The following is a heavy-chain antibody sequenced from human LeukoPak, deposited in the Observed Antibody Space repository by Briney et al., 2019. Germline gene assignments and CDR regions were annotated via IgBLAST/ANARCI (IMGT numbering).Heavy chain of an antibody. CDR2: IHHDGSNK. CDR1: GFSFSSYG. CDR3: AKGDKMLTWRRTYNRFDP. V-gene: IGHV3-30*02. Sequence: GGSLRLSCAAYGFSFSSYGMHWVRQAPGKGLDWVAFIHHDGSNKYYADSVRSRFTISRDNSKNTLYLQMNSLRAEDTAVYFCAKGDKMLTWRRTYNRFDPWGQGTLVTVSS. D-gene: IGHD3-16*01. J-gene: IGHJ5*02.